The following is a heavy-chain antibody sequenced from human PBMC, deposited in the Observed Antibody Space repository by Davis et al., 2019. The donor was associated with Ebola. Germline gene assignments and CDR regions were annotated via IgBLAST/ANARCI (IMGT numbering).Heavy chain of an antibody. D-gene: IGHD2-2*01. Sequence: PGGSLRLSCAASGFTFNTYSMNWVRQAPGKGLEWVAYITPNSGSIYYADSVEGRFTISRDNAKNSLYLEMISLRDEDTAVYYCARDPDGYCSSSRCSLYYGMDVWGQGTTVTVSS. CDR3: ARDPDGYCSSSRCSLYYGMDV. CDR1: GFTFNTYS. V-gene: IGHV3-48*02. J-gene: IGHJ6*02. CDR2: ITPNSGSI.